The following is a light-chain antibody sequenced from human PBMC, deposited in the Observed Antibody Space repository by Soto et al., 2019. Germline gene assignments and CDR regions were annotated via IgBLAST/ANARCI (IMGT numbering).Light chain of an antibody. V-gene: IGKV1-27*01. CDR2: GAS. CDR1: QDINNY. J-gene: IGKJ1*01. Sequence: DIQMTQSPSSLSASIGDRVTITCRASQDINNYLAWYQQKPGKVPRLLIYGASTLQSGVPSRFSGSGSGTDFILTISSLQPEDVATYYCQKYNSAPWTFGQGTKVEIQ. CDR3: QKYNSAPWT.